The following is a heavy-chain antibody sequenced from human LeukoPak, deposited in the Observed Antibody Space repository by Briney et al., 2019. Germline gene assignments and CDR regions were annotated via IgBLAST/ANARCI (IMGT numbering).Heavy chain of an antibody. J-gene: IGHJ4*02. Sequence: SETLSLTCTVSGGSISSGNYYWSWIRQPAGKGLEWIGRIYSSGSTNYNPSLKSRVTISVDTSKNQFSLKLSSVTAADTAVYYCARDRGERGWSPAFDYWGQGTLVTVSS. CDR2: IYSSGST. CDR1: GGSISSGNYY. CDR3: ARDRGERGWSPAFDY. D-gene: IGHD6-19*01. V-gene: IGHV4-61*02.